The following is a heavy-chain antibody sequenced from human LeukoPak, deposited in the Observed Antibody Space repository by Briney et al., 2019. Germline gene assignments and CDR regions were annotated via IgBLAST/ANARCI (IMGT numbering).Heavy chain of an antibody. CDR2: IYYSGCT. J-gene: IGHJ5*02. CDR1: GGSISSYY. V-gene: IGHV4-59*01. D-gene: IGHD3-10*01. Sequence: SETLSLTCTVSGGSISSYYWSWIRQPPGKALEWIGYIYYSGCTNYNPSLKSRVTISVDTSKNQFSLKLSSVTAADTAVYYCARDLNYYGSGSSNWFDPWGQGTLVTVSS. CDR3: ARDLNYYGSGSSNWFDP.